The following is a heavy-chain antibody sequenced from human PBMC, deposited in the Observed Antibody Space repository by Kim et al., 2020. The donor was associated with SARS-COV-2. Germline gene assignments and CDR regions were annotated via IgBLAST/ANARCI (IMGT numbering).Heavy chain of an antibody. CDR2: ISHSGSV. CDR1: GGSFSTFH. D-gene: IGHD2-2*02. J-gene: IGHJ6*02. V-gene: IGHV4-34*01. Sequence: SETLSLTCAVYGGSFSTFHWSWIRQSPGKGLEWIGEISHSGSVNYSPSLKSRVTISIDTSKNQFSLRLTSVTAADTGSYYCARGRAGVVPSPILGIGPHYDYFIMDVWGHGTGVTVSS. CDR3: ARGRAGVVPSPILGIGPHYDYFIMDV.